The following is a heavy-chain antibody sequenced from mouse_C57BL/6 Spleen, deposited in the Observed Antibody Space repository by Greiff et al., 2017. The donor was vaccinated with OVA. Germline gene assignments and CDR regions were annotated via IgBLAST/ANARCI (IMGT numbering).Heavy chain of an antibody. J-gene: IGHJ2*01. CDR3: ARSGLYRYFDY. Sequence: QVQLQQSGAKLVRPGTSVKVSCKASGYAFTNYLIEWVKQRPGQGLEWIGVINPGSGGTNYNEKFKGKATLTADKSSSTAYMQLSSLTSEDSAVYFCARSGLYRYFDYWGQGTTLTVSS. CDR2: INPGSGGT. D-gene: IGHD2-12*01. CDR1: GYAFTNYL. V-gene: IGHV1-54*01.